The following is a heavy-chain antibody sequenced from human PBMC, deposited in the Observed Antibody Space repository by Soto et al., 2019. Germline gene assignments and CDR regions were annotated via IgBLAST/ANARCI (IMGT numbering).Heavy chain of an antibody. J-gene: IGHJ4*02. CDR2: ISSSSSYI. V-gene: IGHV3-21*01. D-gene: IGHD5-18*01. CDR3: SRAECIQLWLPDY. Sequence: GGSLRLSCAASGFTFSSYSMNWVRQAPGKGLEWVSSISSSSSYIYYADSVKGRFTISRDNAKNSLYLQMNSLRAEDTAVYYCSRAECIQLWLPDYWGQRTVVTVSS. CDR1: GFTFSSYS.